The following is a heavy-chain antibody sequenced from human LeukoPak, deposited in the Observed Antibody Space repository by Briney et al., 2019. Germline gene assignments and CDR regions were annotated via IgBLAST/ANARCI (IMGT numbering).Heavy chain of an antibody. CDR3: ARDSVTTSYNLNY. CDR2: INPNSGGT. V-gene: IGHV1-2*02. D-gene: IGHD4-17*01. J-gene: IGHJ4*02. Sequence: ASVTVSCKASGYTFTGYYMHWVRQAPGQGLEWMGWINPNSGGTNYAQKFQGRVTMTRDTSISTAYMELSRLRSNDTPVYYCARDSVTTSYNLNYLGQGTLVTVSS. CDR1: GYTFTGYY.